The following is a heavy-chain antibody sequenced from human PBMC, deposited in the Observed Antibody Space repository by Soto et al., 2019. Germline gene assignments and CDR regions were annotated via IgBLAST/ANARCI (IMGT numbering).Heavy chain of an antibody. CDR3: ARDRGKSPDFFDY. D-gene: IGHD5-12*01. J-gene: IGHJ4*02. CDR1: GASIDSDDYY. V-gene: IGHV4-30-4*01. CDR2: IYSSGRT. Sequence: TLSLTCTVSGASIDSDDYYWTWIRQPPGKGLEWIGYIYSSGRTSYNPSLESRLTISIDTSKNQFSLHLNSVSAADTAVYFCARDRGKSPDFFDYWGQGNLVTVSS.